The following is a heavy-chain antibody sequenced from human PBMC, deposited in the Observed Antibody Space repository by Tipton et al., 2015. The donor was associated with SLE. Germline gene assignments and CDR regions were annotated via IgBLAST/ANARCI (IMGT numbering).Heavy chain of an antibody. CDR1: GGSISSYY. CDR3: ASDGGYDFWSGYLGYYYMDV. Sequence: TLSLTCTVSGGSISSYYWSWIRQPPGKGLEWIGYIYYSESTNYNPSLKSRVTISVDTSKNQFSLKLSSVTAADTAVYYCASDGGYDFWSGYLGYYYMDVWGKGTTVTVSS. J-gene: IGHJ6*03. CDR2: IYYSEST. D-gene: IGHD3-3*01. V-gene: IGHV4-59*01.